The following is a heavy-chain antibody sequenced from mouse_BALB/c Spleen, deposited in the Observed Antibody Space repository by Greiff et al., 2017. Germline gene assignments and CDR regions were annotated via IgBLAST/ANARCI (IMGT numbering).Heavy chain of an antibody. CDR2: ISSGGST. J-gene: IGHJ3*01. V-gene: IGHV5-6-5*01. D-gene: IGHD1-1*01. Sequence: EVQLVESGGGLVKPGGSLKLSCAASGFTFSSYAMSWVRQTPEKRLEWVASISSGGSTYYPDSVKGRFTISRDNARNILYLQMSSLRSEDTAMHYCARYGSSYVPFAYWGQGTLVTVSA. CDR1: GFTFSSYA. CDR3: ARYGSSYVPFAY.